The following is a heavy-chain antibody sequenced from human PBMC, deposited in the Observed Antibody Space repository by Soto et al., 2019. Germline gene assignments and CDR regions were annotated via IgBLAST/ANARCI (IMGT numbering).Heavy chain of an antibody. CDR2: ISYSGTT. CDR3: ARHSRYVPFDY. Sequence: PSETLCLTCTVSGGSISSYYWSWIRQPPGKGLEWIAYISYSGTTNYNPSLKSRVTISVDTSKIQFSLKLSSVTASDTAVYYCARHSRYVPFDYWGQGTLVTVSS. V-gene: IGHV4-59*08. J-gene: IGHJ4*02. D-gene: IGHD5-12*01. CDR1: GGSISSYY.